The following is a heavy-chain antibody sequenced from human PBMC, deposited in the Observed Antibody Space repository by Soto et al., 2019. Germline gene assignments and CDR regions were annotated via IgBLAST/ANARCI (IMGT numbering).Heavy chain of an antibody. CDR1: GFTFSSYS. CDR2: IGTSAST. J-gene: IGHJ4*02. V-gene: IGHV3-23*01. CDR3: ADLSRYCTSSNCD. Sequence: DVRLLESGGGLVQPGGSLRLSCAASGFTFSSYSMSWVRQAPGKGVEWVSTIGTSASTYYGDSVRGRFTISRDNSRNTLYLQINSLRAEDTAVYYCADLSRYCTSSNCDWGQGTLVTVSS. D-gene: IGHD2-2*01.